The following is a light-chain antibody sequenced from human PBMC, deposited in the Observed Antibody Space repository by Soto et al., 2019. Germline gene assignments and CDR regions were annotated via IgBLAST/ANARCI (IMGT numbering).Light chain of an antibody. V-gene: IGKV1-5*01. CDR1: QSISSW. Sequence: DIQMTQSPSTLSASVGDRVTITCRASQSISSWLAWYQPKPGKAPKLLIYYASTLESGVTSRFSGSGSGTELTLTIRCLQPDEFATYYCRQYNSYSTFGQVTKVLTK. CDR3: RQYNSYST. CDR2: YAS. J-gene: IGKJ1*01.